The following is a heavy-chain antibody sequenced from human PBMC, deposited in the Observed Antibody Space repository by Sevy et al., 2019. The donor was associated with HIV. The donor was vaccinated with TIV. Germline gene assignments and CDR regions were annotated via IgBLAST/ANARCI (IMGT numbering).Heavy chain of an antibody. CDR3: TTVTWSQF. J-gene: IGHJ1*01. Sequence: WGTLRLSCAASGVTFNNSWRSWIRQAPGKGLEWVGRIKSRADGGTIDYAAPVEGRFTVSRDDSKNTLLLQMNSLKTEDTAEYSCTTVTWSQFWGKGTLVPVSS. V-gene: IGHV3-15*01. D-gene: IGHD2-15*01. CDR1: GVTFNNSW. CDR2: IKSRADGGTI.